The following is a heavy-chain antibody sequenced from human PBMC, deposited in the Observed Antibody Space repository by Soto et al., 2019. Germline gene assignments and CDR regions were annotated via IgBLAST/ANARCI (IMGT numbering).Heavy chain of an antibody. D-gene: IGHD3-10*01. CDR2: ISGSGGST. V-gene: IGHV3-23*01. Sequence: EVQLLESGGGLVQPAGSLRLSCAASGFTFSSYAMSWVRQAPGKGLEWVSAISGSGGSTYYADSVKGRFTISRDNSKNTVYLAVNSLRAGEPHLYYCARAGGYCGSGRYLEGGYFCGMDVWGQGTTVTVSS. J-gene: IGHJ6*02. CDR1: GFTFSSYA. CDR3: ARAGGYCGSGRYLEGGYFCGMDV.